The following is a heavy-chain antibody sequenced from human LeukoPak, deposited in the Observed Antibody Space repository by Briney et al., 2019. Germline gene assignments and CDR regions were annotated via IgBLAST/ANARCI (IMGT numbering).Heavy chain of an antibody. J-gene: IGHJ6*03. Sequence: GGSLRLSCAASGFTFSSYSMNWVREAPGKGLEWVSSISSSSSYIYYADSVKGRFTISRDNAKNSLYLQMNSLRAEDTAVYYCARGGPNRYYYYMVVWGKGTTVTVSS. D-gene: IGHD1/OR15-1a*01. V-gene: IGHV3-21*01. CDR1: GFTFSSYS. CDR2: ISSSSSYI. CDR3: ARGGPNRYYYYMVV.